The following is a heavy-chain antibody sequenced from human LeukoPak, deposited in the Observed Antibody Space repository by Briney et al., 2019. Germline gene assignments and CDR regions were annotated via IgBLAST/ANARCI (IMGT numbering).Heavy chain of an antibody. CDR2: ISWDGGST. J-gene: IGHJ6*03. V-gene: IGHV3-43D*03. CDR1: GFTFDDYA. D-gene: IGHD6-19*01. CDR3: ASIAVDYYYMDV. Sequence: LPGGSLRLSCAASGFTFDDYAMHWVRQAPGKGLEWVSLISWDGGSTYYADSVKGRFTISRDNSKNSLYLQMNSLRAEDTAVYYCASIAVDYYYMDVWGKGTTVTVSS.